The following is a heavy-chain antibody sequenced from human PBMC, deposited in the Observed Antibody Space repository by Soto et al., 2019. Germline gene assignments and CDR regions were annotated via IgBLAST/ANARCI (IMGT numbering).Heavy chain of an antibody. Sequence: GASVKVSCKASGYTFTSYGISWVRQAPGQGLEWMGWISAYNGNTNYAQKLQGRVTMTTDTSTSTVYMELRSLRSDDTAVYYCARDQGNYYDSSGPTDAFDIWGQGTMVTVS. D-gene: IGHD3-22*01. CDR3: ARDQGNYYDSSGPTDAFDI. CDR1: GYTFTSYG. V-gene: IGHV1-18*01. J-gene: IGHJ3*02. CDR2: ISAYNGNT.